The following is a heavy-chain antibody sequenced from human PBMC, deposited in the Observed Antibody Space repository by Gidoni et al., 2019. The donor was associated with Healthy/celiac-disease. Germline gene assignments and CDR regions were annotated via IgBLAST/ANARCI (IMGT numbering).Heavy chain of an antibody. CDR3: ARVGDYSNYYYGMDV. Sequence: QVQLQESGPGLVKPSETLSLTCTVSGGSISSYYWSWIRQPPGKGLEWIGYIYYSGSTNYNPSLKSRVTISVDTSKNQFSLKLSSVTAADTAVYYCARVGDYSNYYYGMDVWGQGTTVTVSS. CDR2: IYYSGST. J-gene: IGHJ6*02. V-gene: IGHV4-59*01. D-gene: IGHD4-4*01. CDR1: GGSISSYY.